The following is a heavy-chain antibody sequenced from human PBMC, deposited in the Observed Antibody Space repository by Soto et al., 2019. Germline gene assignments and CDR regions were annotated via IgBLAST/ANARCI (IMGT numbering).Heavy chain of an antibody. Sequence: EVHLVESGGGLAQPGRSLRLSCVASGFSLDHYAMHWVRQAPGKGLEWVSGISWGSGVIDYADSVRGRFTISRDNAKNSLYLQMTSLRAEDTALYYCVKDNVGVYCSGGSCYFDYWGQGSLVTVSS. CDR2: ISWGSGVI. V-gene: IGHV3-9*01. D-gene: IGHD2-15*01. CDR3: VKDNVGVYCSGGSCYFDY. CDR1: GFSLDHYA. J-gene: IGHJ4*02.